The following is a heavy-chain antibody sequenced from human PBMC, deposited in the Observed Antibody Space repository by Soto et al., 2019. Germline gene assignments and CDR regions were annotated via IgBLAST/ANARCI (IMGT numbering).Heavy chain of an antibody. CDR2: MYPGGNT. CDR3: ARGVDTAKAGY. V-gene: IGHV3-53*01. Sequence: PGGSLRLSCAASGFTVSDNHMTWVRQAPGRGPEWVSTMYPGGNTFYADSVKGRFTISRDNSQNMVYLQMNSLRAEDTAVYYCARGVDTAKAGYWGQGIMVTVSS. D-gene: IGHD5-18*01. J-gene: IGHJ4*02. CDR1: GFTVSDNH.